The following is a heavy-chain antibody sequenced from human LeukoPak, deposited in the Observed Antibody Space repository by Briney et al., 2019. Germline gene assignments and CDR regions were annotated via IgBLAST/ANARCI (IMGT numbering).Heavy chain of an antibody. CDR1: GASSISSGYW. CDR2: IHHSGNT. J-gene: IGHJ3*02. V-gene: IGHV4-4*02. CDR3: ARRQLWSFDAFDI. D-gene: IGHD5-18*01. Sequence: PSETLSLTCVVSGASSISSGYWWSWVRQPPGKGLEWIGEIHHSGNTNFNPSLKSRVTMSVDTSKNQFSLKLSSVTAADTAVYYCARRQLWSFDAFDIWGQGTMVTVSS.